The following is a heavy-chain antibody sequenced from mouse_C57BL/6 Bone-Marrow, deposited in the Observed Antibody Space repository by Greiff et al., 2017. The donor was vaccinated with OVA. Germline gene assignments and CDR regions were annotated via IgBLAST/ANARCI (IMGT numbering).Heavy chain of an antibody. CDR3: ARESLYYYGSSPVAY. V-gene: IGHV1-69*01. D-gene: IGHD1-1*01. Sequence: QVQLQQPGAELVMPGASVKLSCKASGYTFTSYWMHWVKQRPGQGLEWIGEIDPSDSYTNYNRKFKGKSTLTVDKSSSTAYMQLSSLTSEDSAVYYCARESLYYYGSSPVAYWGQGTLVTVSA. CDR1: GYTFTSYW. CDR2: IDPSDSYT. J-gene: IGHJ3*01.